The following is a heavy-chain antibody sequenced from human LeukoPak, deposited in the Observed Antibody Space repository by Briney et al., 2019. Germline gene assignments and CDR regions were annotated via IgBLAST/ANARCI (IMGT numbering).Heavy chain of an antibody. V-gene: IGHV5-51*01. CDR2: IYPDDSDT. Sequence: GESLQISCRGSGYSFTNYWIGWVRQMPGKGLEWMGIIYPDDSDTRYSPSFQGQVTISADKTISTAYLQWSSLKASDSAMYYCARHGGHLTPPGDYWGQGTLVTVSS. CDR1: GYSFTNYW. J-gene: IGHJ4*02. D-gene: IGHD3-3*01. CDR3: ARHGGHLTPPGDY.